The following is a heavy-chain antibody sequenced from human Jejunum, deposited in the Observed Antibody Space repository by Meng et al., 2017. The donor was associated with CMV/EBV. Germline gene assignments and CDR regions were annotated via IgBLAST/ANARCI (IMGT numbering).Heavy chain of an antibody. V-gene: IGHV1-18*01. D-gene: IGHD6-13*01. CDR1: GYTFTSYG. CDR3: AASSSSWYQNWFDP. Sequence: QVKGVQSGAEVKKSGASVKVSCKASGYTFTSYGISWVRQAPGQGLEWMGWISAYNGNTNYAQKLQGRVTMTTDTSTSTAYMELRSLRSDDTAVYYCAASSSSWYQNWFDPWGQGTLVTVSS. J-gene: IGHJ5*02. CDR2: ISAYNGNT.